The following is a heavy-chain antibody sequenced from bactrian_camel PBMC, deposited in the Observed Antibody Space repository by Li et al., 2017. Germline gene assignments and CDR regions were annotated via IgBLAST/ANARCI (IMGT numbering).Heavy chain of an antibody. CDR1: GPLYMPHC. V-gene: IGHV3S53*01. J-gene: IGHJ4*01. Sequence: VQLVESGGGSVQPGGSLKLSCVHSGPLYMPHCMGWFRQAPGKQREGVAAFDHDGSIATASSVRGRFAISYDKAESTLYLQMNNLTPEDTAMYYCAAGYICRNLRETAVNYWGQGTQVTVS. CDR2: FDHDGSI. D-gene: IGHD3*01. CDR3: AAGYICRNLRETAVNY.